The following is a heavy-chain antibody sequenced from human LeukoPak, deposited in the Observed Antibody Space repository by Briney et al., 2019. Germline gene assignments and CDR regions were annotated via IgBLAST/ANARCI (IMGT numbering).Heavy chain of an antibody. V-gene: IGHV1-18*01. J-gene: IGHJ4*02. Sequence: VASVKVSCKASGYTFINYGISWVRQAPGQGLEWMGWISAYNGNINYAQKFQGRVTVTTDTSTSTAYMELSSLRSEDTAVYYCARGRIAQYGSGSYHLDYWGQGTLVTVSS. D-gene: IGHD3-10*01. CDR2: ISAYNGNI. CDR1: GYTFINYG. CDR3: ARGRIAQYGSGSYHLDY.